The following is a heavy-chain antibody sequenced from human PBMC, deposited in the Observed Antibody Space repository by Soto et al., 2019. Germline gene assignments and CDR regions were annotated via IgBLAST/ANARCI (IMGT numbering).Heavy chain of an antibody. D-gene: IGHD6-6*01. CDR1: GFTFSSYS. CDR3: ARAYSSSLYWYFDL. Sequence: EVQLVESGGGLVKPGGSLRLSCAASGFTFSSYSMNWVRRAPGKGLEWVSSISSSSSYIYYADSVKGRFTISRDNAKNSLYLQMNSLRAEDTAVYYCARAYSSSLYWYFDLWGRGTLVTVSS. J-gene: IGHJ2*01. V-gene: IGHV3-21*01. CDR2: ISSSSSYI.